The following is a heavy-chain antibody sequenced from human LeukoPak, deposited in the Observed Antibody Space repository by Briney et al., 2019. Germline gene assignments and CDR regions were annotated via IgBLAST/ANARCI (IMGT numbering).Heavy chain of an antibody. D-gene: IGHD2-15*01. Sequence: GGSLRLSCAASGFTFSSSWMHWVRQAPGKGLVWVSRINDNGSSTRYADSVKGRFTVSRDNAKNTLYLQMSSLRAEDSAVYYCARDLGYCTGDSCRNWFDPWGQGTLVTVS. CDR3: ARDLGYCTGDSCRNWFDP. CDR1: GFTFSSSW. J-gene: IGHJ5*02. V-gene: IGHV3-74*01. CDR2: INDNGSST.